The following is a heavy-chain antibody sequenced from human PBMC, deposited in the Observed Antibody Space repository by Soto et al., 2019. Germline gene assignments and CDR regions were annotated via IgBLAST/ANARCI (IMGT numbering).Heavy chain of an antibody. CDR2: ISHDGINK. CDR3: ARGADWFDS. V-gene: IGHV3-30-3*01. CDR1: GFTFSSSA. J-gene: IGHJ5*01. Sequence: GGSLRLSCAASGFTFSSSAMHWVRQAPGKGLEWVATISHDGINKYYADSMKGPFTISRDNSKNTLYLQMNTLRPEDTAVYCCARGADWFDSWGQGTLVTVSS.